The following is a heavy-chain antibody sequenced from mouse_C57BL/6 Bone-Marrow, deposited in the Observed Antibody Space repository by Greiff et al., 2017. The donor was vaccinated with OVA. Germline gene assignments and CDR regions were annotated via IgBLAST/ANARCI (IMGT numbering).Heavy chain of an antibody. CDR2: ISSGSSTI. Sequence: EVHLVESGGGLVKPGGSLKLSCAASGFTFSDYGMHWVRQAPEKGLEWVAYISSGSSTIYYADTVKGRFTISRDNAKNTLFLQMTSLRSEDTAMYYCARLYYGSSYEDFDYWGQGTTLTVSS. D-gene: IGHD1-1*01. CDR1: GFTFSDYG. CDR3: ARLYYGSSYEDFDY. V-gene: IGHV5-17*01. J-gene: IGHJ2*01.